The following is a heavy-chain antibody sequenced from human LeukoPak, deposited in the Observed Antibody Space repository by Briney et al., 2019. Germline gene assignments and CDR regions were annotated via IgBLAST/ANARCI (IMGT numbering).Heavy chain of an antibody. D-gene: IGHD3-22*01. CDR3: ARFHDSSGHYYMVY. CDR1: GGSVSSGVYY. CDR2: IYYSGST. J-gene: IGHJ4*02. V-gene: IGHV4-31*01. Sequence: SETLSLTCTVSGGSVSSGVYYWSWIRQHPGKGLEWIGYIYYSGSTYYNPSLKSQITISEDRSKNQFSLKLSSVTAADTAVYYCARFHDSSGHYYMVYWGQGTLVTVSS.